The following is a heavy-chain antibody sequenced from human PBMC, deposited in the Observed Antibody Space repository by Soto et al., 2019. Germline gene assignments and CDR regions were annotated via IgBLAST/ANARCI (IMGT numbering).Heavy chain of an antibody. CDR2: IYHSGST. J-gene: IGHJ4*02. V-gene: IGHV4-4*02. CDR1: GGSISSSNW. Sequence: SETLSLTCAVSGGSISSSNWWSWVRQPPGKGLEWIGEIYHSGSTNYNPSLKSLVTISVDKSKNQFSLKLSSVTAADTAVYYCASTDYYDSSGYYPLFDYWGQGTLVTVSS. D-gene: IGHD3-22*01. CDR3: ASTDYYDSSGYYPLFDY.